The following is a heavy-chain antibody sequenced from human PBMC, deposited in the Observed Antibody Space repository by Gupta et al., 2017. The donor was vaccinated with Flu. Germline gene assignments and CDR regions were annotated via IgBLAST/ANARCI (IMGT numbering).Heavy chain of an antibody. D-gene: IGHD6-19*01. CDR2: IGTLSDT. Sequence: EVQLAEFGGAVVQPGGSLRLSCAASGFTFSNYDMHWVRQTAEKGLEWVSSIGTLSDTFYPASMKGRFTISRENARNSLYLQINNLRAEDTAVYYCARSPTSGWRHHVDFWGRGTLVTVSS. J-gene: IGHJ4*02. CDR1: GFTFSNYD. V-gene: IGHV3-13*01. CDR3: ARSPTSGWRHHVDF.